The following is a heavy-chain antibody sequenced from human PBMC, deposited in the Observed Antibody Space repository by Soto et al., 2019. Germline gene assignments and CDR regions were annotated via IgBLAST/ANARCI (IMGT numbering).Heavy chain of an antibody. CDR2: IYYSGST. V-gene: IGHV4-39*01. Sequence: SETLSLSCTVSGGSISSSSYYWGWIRQPPGKGLEWIGSIYYSGSTYYNSSLKSRVTISVDTSKNQFSLKLSSVTAADTAVYYCARQQWLVLNAFDIWGQGTMVTVSS. D-gene: IGHD6-19*01. J-gene: IGHJ3*02. CDR3: ARQQWLVLNAFDI. CDR1: GGSISSSSYY.